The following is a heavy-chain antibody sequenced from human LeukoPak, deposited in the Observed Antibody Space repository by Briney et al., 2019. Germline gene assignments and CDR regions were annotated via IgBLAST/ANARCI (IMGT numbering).Heavy chain of an antibody. D-gene: IGHD2-21*02. J-gene: IGHJ4*02. CDR3: ARDEGDTGYFDY. CDR2: IIPIFGTA. CDR1: GGTFSSYA. Sequence: GAPVKVSCKASGGTFSSYAISWVRQAPGQGLEWMGGIIPIFGTANYAQKFQGRVTITADESTSTAYMELSSLRSEDTAVYYCARDEGDTGYFDYWGQGTLVTVSS. V-gene: IGHV1-69*13.